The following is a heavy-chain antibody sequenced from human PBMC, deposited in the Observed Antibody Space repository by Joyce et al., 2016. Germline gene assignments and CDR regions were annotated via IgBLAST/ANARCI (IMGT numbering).Heavy chain of an antibody. CDR1: GCTFSGHY. D-gene: IGHD1-14*01. CDR3: ARDGPKTTWDPGYYFDF. Sequence: QVKLVESGGGVVQPGRSLRRSCAASGCTFSGHYMHWVRQAPGNGLDWVAIISYDGKNTYYGDSMKGRFTISRDNSKNTVYLQVDSLRTEDTAVYYCARDGPKTTWDPGYYFDFCGQGTLVTVSS. J-gene: IGHJ4*02. V-gene: IGHV3-30*01. CDR2: ISYDGKNT.